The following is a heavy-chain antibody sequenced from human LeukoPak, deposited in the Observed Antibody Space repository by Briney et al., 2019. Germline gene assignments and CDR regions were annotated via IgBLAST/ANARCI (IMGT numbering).Heavy chain of an antibody. CDR2: ISSSTLKI. CDR3: ARERPVAGSSYFDY. J-gene: IGHJ4*02. V-gene: IGHV3-23*01. D-gene: IGHD6-19*01. Sequence: GGSLRLSCAASGFTFSKYAMTWVRQAPGKGLEWVSAISSSTLKIYYADSVKGRFTISRDNSKNTLYLQMNSLRAEDTAVYYCARERPVAGSSYFDYWGQGTLVTVSS. CDR1: GFTFSKYA.